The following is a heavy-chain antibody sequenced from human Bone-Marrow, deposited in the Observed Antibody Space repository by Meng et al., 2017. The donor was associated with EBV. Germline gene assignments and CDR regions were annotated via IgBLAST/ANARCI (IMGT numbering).Heavy chain of an antibody. Sequence: QKRLGRSGRRVRPPVAAGTVPSKPPGATFSDYYLPWVRQAPGQGLEWMGRIKSESGGTHYAQTFQGRITMTRDTSISTAYMELTSLRSDDTAMYYCARDGDMPVAADWGQGTLVTVSS. D-gene: IGHD6-19*01. CDR3: ARDGDMPVAAD. J-gene: IGHJ4*02. CDR2: IKSESGGT. CDR1: GATFSDYY. V-gene: IGHV1-2*06.